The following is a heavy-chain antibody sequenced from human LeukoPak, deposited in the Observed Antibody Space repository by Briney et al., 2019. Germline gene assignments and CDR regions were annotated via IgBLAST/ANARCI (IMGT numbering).Heavy chain of an antibody. CDR1: GFIFSSYA. Sequence: GGSLRLSCAASGFIFSSYAMHWVRQAPGKGLEWVAVVSYDGNYKYYLDSVKGRFTISRDNSRNTLDLQMNSLRPEDTALYYCATTNHCSGGTCSSWSPDSWGQGTLVIVSS. J-gene: IGHJ4*02. CDR2: VSYDGNYK. V-gene: IGHV3-30-3*01. D-gene: IGHD2-15*01. CDR3: ATTNHCSGGTCSSWSPDS.